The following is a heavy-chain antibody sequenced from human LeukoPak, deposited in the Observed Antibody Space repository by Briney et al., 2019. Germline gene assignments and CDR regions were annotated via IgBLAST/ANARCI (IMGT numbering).Heavy chain of an antibody. V-gene: IGHV3-48*01. CDR1: GFTFSSYS. J-gene: IGHJ4*02. Sequence: GGSLRLSCAASGFTFSSYSMNWVRQAPGKGLEWVSYISSSSSTIYYADSVKGRFTISRDNAKNSLYLQMNSLRAEDTAVYYCAKDSARMGGDGSVYSWGQGTLVTVSS. CDR3: AKDSARMGGDGSVYS. D-gene: IGHD1-26*01. CDR2: ISSSSSTI.